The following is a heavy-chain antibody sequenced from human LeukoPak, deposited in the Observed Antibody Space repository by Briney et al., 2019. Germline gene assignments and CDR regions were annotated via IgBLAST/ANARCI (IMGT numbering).Heavy chain of an antibody. CDR1: GYTFTSHG. J-gene: IGHJ6*02. D-gene: IGHD3-9*01. V-gene: IGHV1-18*01. CDR2: ISAYNGNT. CDR3: ARVLFEDYDILTGYHPGMDV. Sequence: ASVKVSCKASGYTFTSHGISWVRQAPGQGLEWMGWISAYNGNTNYAQKLQGRVTMTTDTSTSTAYMELRSLRSDDTAVYYCARVLFEDYDILTGYHPGMDVWGQGTTVTVSS.